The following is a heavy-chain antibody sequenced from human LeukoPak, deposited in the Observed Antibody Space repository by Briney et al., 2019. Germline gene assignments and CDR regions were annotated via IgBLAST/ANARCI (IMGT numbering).Heavy chain of an antibody. J-gene: IGHJ6*02. Sequence: SVKVSCKASGGTFSSYTISWVRQAPGQGLEWMGRIIPILGIANYAQKFQGRVTITADKSTSTAYMELSSLRSEDTAVYYCARMSSGSYFGRYYYYGMDVRGQGTTVTVSS. CDR1: GGTFSSYT. CDR2: IIPILGIA. V-gene: IGHV1-69*02. CDR3: ARMSSGSYFGRYYYYGMDV. D-gene: IGHD3-10*01.